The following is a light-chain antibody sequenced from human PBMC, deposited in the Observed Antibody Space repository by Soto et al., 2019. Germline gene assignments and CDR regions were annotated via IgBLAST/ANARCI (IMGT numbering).Light chain of an antibody. J-gene: IGKJ3*01. CDR3: QQRSNWPPVT. V-gene: IGKV3-11*01. Sequence: ETVLTQSPATLSLSPGERATLSCRASQSVYNSLAWYQQKPGQAPRLLIYDASNRATGVPGRFSGSGSGTDFTLTISSVEPEDFAIYYCQQRSNWPPVTFGPGTKVDIK. CDR1: QSVYNS. CDR2: DAS.